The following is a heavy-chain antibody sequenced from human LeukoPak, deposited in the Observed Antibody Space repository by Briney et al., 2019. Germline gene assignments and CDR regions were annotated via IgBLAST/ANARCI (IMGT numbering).Heavy chain of an antibody. CDR2: FDPEDGET. Sequence: ASVKVSCKVSGYTLTELSMHWVRQAPGKGLEWMGGFDPEDGETIYAQKFQGRVTMTEDTSTDTAYMELSSLRSEVTAVYYCATGSWIQLWPAFDYWGQGTLVTVSS. CDR3: ATGSWIQLWPAFDY. D-gene: IGHD5-18*01. V-gene: IGHV1-24*01. CDR1: GYTLTELS. J-gene: IGHJ4*02.